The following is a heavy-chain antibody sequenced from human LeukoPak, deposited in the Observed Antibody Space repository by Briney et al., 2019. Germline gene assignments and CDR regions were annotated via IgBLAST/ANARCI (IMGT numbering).Heavy chain of an antibody. CDR2: ISYDGSNK. Sequence: PGGSLRLSCEASGFTFSNSGMHWVRQAPGNGLEWVAVISYDGSNKQYVDSVKGRFTISRDNSKNTLYLQMNSLRAEDTAVYYCAKDVAAVGTIPDYWGQGALVTVSS. CDR3: AKDVAAVGTIPDY. CDR1: GFTFSNSG. V-gene: IGHV3-30*18. J-gene: IGHJ4*02. D-gene: IGHD6-13*01.